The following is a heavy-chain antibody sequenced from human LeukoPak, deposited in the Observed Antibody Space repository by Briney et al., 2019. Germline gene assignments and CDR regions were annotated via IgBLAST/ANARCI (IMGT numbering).Heavy chain of an antibody. CDR1: GFTFSNAW. CDR2: IKSKTDGGTT. D-gene: IGHD3-16*02. V-gene: IGHV3-15*01. CDR3: TTGRLYDYVWGSYRYQNAFDI. J-gene: IGHJ3*02. Sequence: GGSLRLSCAASGFTFSNAWMSWVRQAPGKGLEWVGRIKSKTDGGTTDYAAPVKGRFTTSRDDSKNTLYLQMNSLKTEDTAVYYCTTGRLYDYVWGSYRYQNAFDIWGQGTMVTVSS.